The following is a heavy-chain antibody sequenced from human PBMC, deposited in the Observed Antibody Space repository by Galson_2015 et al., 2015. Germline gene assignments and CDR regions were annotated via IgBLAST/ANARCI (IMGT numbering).Heavy chain of an antibody. Sequence: ETLSLTCTVSGGSISNYYWSWIRQPPGKGLEWIGYIYYSGSTNYNPSLKSRVTISVDTSKNQFSLKLSSVTAADTAVYYCARARGSWYGTQDYFDYWGQGTLVTVSS. J-gene: IGHJ4*02. CDR2: IYYSGST. CDR1: GGSISNYY. V-gene: IGHV4-59*12. D-gene: IGHD6-13*01. CDR3: ARARGSWYGTQDYFDY.